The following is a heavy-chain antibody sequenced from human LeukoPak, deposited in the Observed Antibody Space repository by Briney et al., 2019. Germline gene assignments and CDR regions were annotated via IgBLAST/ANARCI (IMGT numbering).Heavy chain of an antibody. J-gene: IGHJ3*02. V-gene: IGHV4-59*01. Sequence: SETLSLTCSVSGDSINSYYWAWIRQPPGKGLEWLGDFHYSVGTHLSSSLKSRITTSVDTSKNHFSLKVSSVTAADTAMYYCTKSRLPRSRDSFDIWGQGTMVTISS. D-gene: IGHD5/OR15-5a*01. CDR1: GDSINSYY. CDR2: FHYSVGT. CDR3: TKSRLPRSRDSFDI.